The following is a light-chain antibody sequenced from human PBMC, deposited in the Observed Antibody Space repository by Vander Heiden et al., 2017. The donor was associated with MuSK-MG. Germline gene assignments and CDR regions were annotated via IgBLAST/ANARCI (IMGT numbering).Light chain of an antibody. CDR1: SSDVGGSNY. Sequence: QSALTQPASVSGSPGQSITISCTGTSSDVGGSNYVSWYQQHPGKGPKLMMYDVSKRPSGVSNRFSASKSGNTASLTISGLQAEDEADYDCTSYTSSLTVVFGGGTKLTVL. CDR2: DVS. CDR3: TSYTSSLTVV. J-gene: IGLJ3*02. V-gene: IGLV2-14*03.